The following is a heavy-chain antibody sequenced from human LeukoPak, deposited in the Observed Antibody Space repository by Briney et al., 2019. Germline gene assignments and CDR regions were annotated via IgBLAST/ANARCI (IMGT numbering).Heavy chain of an antibody. CDR1: GGSFSGYY. CDR2: INHSGSS. D-gene: IGHD3-10*01. J-gene: IGHJ4*02. Sequence: SETLSLTCAVYGGSFSGYYWSWIRQPPGKGLEWIGEINHSGSSNYNPSLMSRVTISVDTSKNQFSLKPSSVTAADTAVYYCARGSYYGSGSYYTSGTLFDYWGQGTLVTVSS. V-gene: IGHV4-34*01. CDR3: ARGSYYGSGSYYTSGTLFDY.